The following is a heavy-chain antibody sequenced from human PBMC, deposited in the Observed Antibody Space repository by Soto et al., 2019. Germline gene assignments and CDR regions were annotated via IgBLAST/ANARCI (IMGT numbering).Heavy chain of an antibody. D-gene: IGHD3-10*01. Sequence: SVKVSCKASGYTFTGYAIHWVRQAPGQRLEWMGWISVGHGSTKYSQKFQGRVTITRDTSATTAYMELSSLRSEDTAVYYCAREELADYYYYGMDVWGQGTTVTVSS. CDR2: ISVGHGST. J-gene: IGHJ6*02. V-gene: IGHV1-3*01. CDR1: GYTFTGYA. CDR3: AREELADYYYYGMDV.